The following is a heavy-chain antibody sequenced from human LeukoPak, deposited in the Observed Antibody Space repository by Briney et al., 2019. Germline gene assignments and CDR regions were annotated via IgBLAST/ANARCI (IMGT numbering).Heavy chain of an antibody. CDR2: ISSSGSTI. Sequence: GGSLRLSCAASGFTFSDYYMSWIRQAPGKGLEWVSYISSSGSTIYYADSVKGRFTNSRDNAKNSLYLQMNSLRAEDTAVYYCARDRCSSTSCYTPGNWFDPWGQGTLVTVSS. J-gene: IGHJ5*02. D-gene: IGHD2-2*02. CDR1: GFTFSDYY. V-gene: IGHV3-11*04. CDR3: ARDRCSSTSCYTPGNWFDP.